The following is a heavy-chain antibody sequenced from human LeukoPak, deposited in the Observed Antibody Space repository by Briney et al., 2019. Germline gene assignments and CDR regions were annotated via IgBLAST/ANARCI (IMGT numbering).Heavy chain of an antibody. CDR1: GFTFGDYA. J-gene: IGHJ4*02. Sequence: PGGSLRLSCTASGFTFGDYAMSWFRQAPGKGLEWVGFIRSKAYGGTTEYAVSVKGRFTISRDDSKSIAYLQMNSLKTEDTAVYYCTREENFDWLFERFYFDYWGQGTLVTVSS. CDR2: IRSKAYGGTT. CDR3: TREENFDWLFERFYFDY. D-gene: IGHD3-9*01. V-gene: IGHV3-49*03.